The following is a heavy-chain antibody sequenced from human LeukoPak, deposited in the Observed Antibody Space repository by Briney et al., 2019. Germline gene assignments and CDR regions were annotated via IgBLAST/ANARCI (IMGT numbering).Heavy chain of an antibody. CDR3: AKVTEYSSSSFYFDY. CDR2: ISGSGGST. CDR1: GFTFSSYA. D-gene: IGHD6-6*01. V-gene: IGHV3-23*01. J-gene: IGHJ4*02. Sequence: QPGGSLRLSRAASGFTFSSYAMSWVRQAPGKGLEWVPAISGSGGSTYYADSVKGRFTISRDNSKNTLYLQMNSLRAEDTAVYYCAKVTEYSSSSFYFDYWGQGTLVTVSS.